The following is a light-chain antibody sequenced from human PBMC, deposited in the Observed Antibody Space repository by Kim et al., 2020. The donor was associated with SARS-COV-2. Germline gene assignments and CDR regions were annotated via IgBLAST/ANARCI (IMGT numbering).Light chain of an antibody. V-gene: IGKV1-12*01. CDR2: ATS. CDR3: KQADRFPLT. Sequence: DIQMTQSPSSVSASVGDRVTITCRASQDISGWLTWYQQKPGKAPKLLIYATSTLQSGVPSRFSGSGSGTEFALTISSLQPEDFATYYCKQADRFPLTSDPGTKVDIK. CDR1: QDISGW. J-gene: IGKJ3*01.